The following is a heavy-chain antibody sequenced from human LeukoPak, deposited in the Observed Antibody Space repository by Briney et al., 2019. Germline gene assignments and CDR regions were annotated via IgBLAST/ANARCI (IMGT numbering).Heavy chain of an antibody. CDR3: ARESIAARVIDY. CDR1: GYTFTGYY. V-gene: IGHV1-2*06. J-gene: IGHJ4*02. Sequence: ASVKVSCKASGYTFTGYYMHWVRQAPGQGLEWMGRINPNSGGTNYAQKFQGRVTMTRDTSISTAYMELSRLGSDDTAVYYCARESIAARVIDYWGQGTLVTVSS. CDR2: INPNSGGT. D-gene: IGHD6-6*01.